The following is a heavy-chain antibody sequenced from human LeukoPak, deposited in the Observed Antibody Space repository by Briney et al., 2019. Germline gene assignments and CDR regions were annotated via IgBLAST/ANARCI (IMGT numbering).Heavy chain of an antibody. CDR3: ARLKDSSGLDY. CDR1: GGSFSGYY. D-gene: IGHD3-22*01. J-gene: IGHJ4*02. V-gene: IGHV4-34*01. CDR2: INHSGST. Sequence: PSETLSLTCAVYGGSFSGYYWSWIRQPPGKGLEWIGEINHSGSTNYNPSLKSRVTISVDTSKNQFSLKLSSVTAEDTAVYYCARLKDSSGLDYWGQGTLVTVSS.